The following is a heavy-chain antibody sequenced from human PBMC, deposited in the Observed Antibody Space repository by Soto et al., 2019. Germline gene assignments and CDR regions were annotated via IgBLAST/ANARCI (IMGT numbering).Heavy chain of an antibody. D-gene: IGHD1-26*01. V-gene: IGHV5-51*01. J-gene: IGHJ4*02. CDR3: VRSPTSPSRFSDY. Sequence: PGESLKISCKGSGYTFTSYWIGGVRQMPGEGLGWRGGIYPSGSDIRCRRSFQGKVRISADKSITPAYLQWSSLKAADTAMYSCVRSPTSPSRFSDYWGQGTLGTVSP. CDR2: IYPSGSDI. CDR1: GYTFTSYW.